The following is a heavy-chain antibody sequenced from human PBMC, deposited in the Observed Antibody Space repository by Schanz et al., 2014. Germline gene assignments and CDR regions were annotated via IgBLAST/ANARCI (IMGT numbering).Heavy chain of an antibody. V-gene: IGHV3-23*01. CDR2: ISGSGGST. D-gene: IGHD3-22*01. J-gene: IGHJ4*02. CDR1: GFSFSSYA. Sequence: EVQLLESGGGLVQPGGSLRLSCATSGFSFSSYAINWVRQAPGKGLEWVSGISGSGGSTYYADSVRGRFTMSRDNSKNTVHLQMSSLRVEDTAVYYCARVDSSGYFFDNWGQGTRVTVSS. CDR3: ARVDSSGYFFDN.